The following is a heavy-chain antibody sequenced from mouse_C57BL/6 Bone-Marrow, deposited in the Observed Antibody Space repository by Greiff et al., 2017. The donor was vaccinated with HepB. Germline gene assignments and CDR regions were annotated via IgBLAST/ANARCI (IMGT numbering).Heavy chain of an antibody. CDR3: VRRGIAY. CDR2: IRSKSNNYAT. V-gene: IGHV10-1*01. CDR1: GFSFNTYA. Sequence: DVKLVESGGGLVQPKGSLKLSCAASGFSFNTYAMNWVRQAPGKGLEWVARIRSKSNNYATYYADSVKDRFTISRDDSESMLYLQMNNLKTEDTAMYYCVRRGIAYWGQGTLVTVSA. J-gene: IGHJ3*01.